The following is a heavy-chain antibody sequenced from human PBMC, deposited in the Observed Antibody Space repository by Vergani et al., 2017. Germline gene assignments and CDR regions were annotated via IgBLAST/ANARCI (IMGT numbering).Heavy chain of an antibody. V-gene: IGHV3-49*03. CDR3: TRDHYYDFWSGYSPGFDY. D-gene: IGHD3-3*01. J-gene: IGHJ4*02. Sequence: EVQLVESGGGLVQPGRSLRLSCTASGFTFGDYAMSWFRQAPGKGLEWVGFIRSKAYGGTTEYAASVKGRFTISRDDSKSIAYLQMNSLKTEDTAVYYCTRDHYYDFWSGYSPGFDYWGQGTLVTVSS. CDR1: GFTFGDYA. CDR2: IRSKAYGGTT.